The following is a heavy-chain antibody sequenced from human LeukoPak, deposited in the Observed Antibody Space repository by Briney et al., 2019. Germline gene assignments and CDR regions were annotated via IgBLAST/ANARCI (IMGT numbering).Heavy chain of an antibody. Sequence: SETLSLTCTVSGGSISSGSYSWSWIRQPPGKGLEWIGYIYYSGSTYYNPSLKSRVTISVDTSKNQFSLKLSSVTAADTAVYYCARGSLGYCSGGSCWKNFDYWGQGTLVTVSS. CDR1: GGSISSGSYS. D-gene: IGHD2-15*01. CDR3: ARGSLGYCSGGSCWKNFDY. CDR2: IYYSGST. V-gene: IGHV4-30-4*07. J-gene: IGHJ4*02.